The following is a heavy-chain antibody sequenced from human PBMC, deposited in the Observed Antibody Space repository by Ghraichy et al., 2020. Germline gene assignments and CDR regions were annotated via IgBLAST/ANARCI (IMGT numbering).Heavy chain of an antibody. CDR2: IYDSDSA. CDR3: ARSPRYYSSGLDY. J-gene: IGHJ4*02. CDR1: GGAISSHY. D-gene: IGHD6-25*01. V-gene: IGHV4-59*11. Sequence: SETLSLTCTVSGGAISSHYWSWIRQPPGKGLEWIAYIYDSDSASYNPSLKSRVSISVDTSKNQFSLSLSSLTAAETAVYYCARSPRYYSSGLDYWGQGTLVTVSS.